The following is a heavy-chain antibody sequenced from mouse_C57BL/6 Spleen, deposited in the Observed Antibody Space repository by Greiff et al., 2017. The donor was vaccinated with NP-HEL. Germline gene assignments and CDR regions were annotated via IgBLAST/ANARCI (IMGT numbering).Heavy chain of an antibody. D-gene: IGHD1-1*01. CDR3: ANYYGSSYGYFDV. CDR1: GYAFSSSW. V-gene: IGHV1-82*01. Sequence: QVQLQQSGPELVKPGASVKISCKASGYAFSSSWMNWVKQRPGKGLEWIGRIYPGDGDTNYNGKFKGKATLTADKSSSTAYMQLSSLTSEDSAVYFCANYYGSSYGYFDVWGTRTTVTVSS. J-gene: IGHJ1*03. CDR2: IYPGDGDT.